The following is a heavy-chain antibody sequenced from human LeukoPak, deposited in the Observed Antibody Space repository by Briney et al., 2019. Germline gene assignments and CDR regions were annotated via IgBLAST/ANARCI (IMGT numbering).Heavy chain of an antibody. CDR1: GFTFNSYW. Sequence: PGGSLRLSCAASGFTFNSYWMSWVRQAPGKGLEWVANIKQDGSEKFYVDYVKGRFTISRDNAKNSLYLQMSSLRAEDTAVYYCAGGVGSAIDYWGQGTLVTVSS. J-gene: IGHJ4*02. CDR2: IKQDGSEK. D-gene: IGHD2-21*02. V-gene: IGHV3-7*04. CDR3: AGGVGSAIDY.